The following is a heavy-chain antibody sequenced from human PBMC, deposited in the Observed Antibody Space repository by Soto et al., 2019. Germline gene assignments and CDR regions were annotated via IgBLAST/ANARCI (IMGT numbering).Heavy chain of an antibody. Sequence: QVQLVQSGAEVKKPGSSVKVSCKASGGTFSSYAISWVRQAPGQGLEWMGGIIPIFGTANYAQKFQGRVTITADESTSTAYMELSSLRSEDTAVYYCARGVGFWSGPSYYYYGMDVWGQGTTVTVSS. CDR2: IIPIFGTA. CDR1: GGTFSSYA. V-gene: IGHV1-69*01. CDR3: ARGVGFWSGPSYYYYGMDV. J-gene: IGHJ6*02. D-gene: IGHD3-3*01.